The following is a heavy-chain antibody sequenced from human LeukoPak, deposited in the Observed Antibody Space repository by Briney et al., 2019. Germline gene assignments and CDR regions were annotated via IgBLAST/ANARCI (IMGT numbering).Heavy chain of an antibody. V-gene: IGHV3-23*01. Sequence: AGVSLTLSCVASGFTFSTYDMSWLRQAPGKGWEWVTYISCSGKNTYNADSVKGRFTISRDNSKNTLYLQMNSLRAEDTAVYYCAKANITMIRGDHGRERNYYYYYMDVWGKGTTVTVSS. D-gene: IGHD3-10*01. CDR3: AKANITMIRGDHGRERNYYYYYMDV. J-gene: IGHJ6*03. CDR1: GFTFSTYD. CDR2: ISCSGKNT.